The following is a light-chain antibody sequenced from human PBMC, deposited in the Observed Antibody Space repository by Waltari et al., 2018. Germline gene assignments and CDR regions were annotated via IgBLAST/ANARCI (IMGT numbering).Light chain of an antibody. CDR1: NIGRKK. CDR2: RDS. Sequence: SYELTQPLSVSVALGQTDRITCGGNNIGRKKVHWHQQKPGQAPLLVIYRDSNRPSGIPERFSGSNSGNTATLTISRAQAGDEAYYYCQVWDSSTYVVFGGGTKLTVL. V-gene: IGLV3-9*01. CDR3: QVWDSSTYVV. J-gene: IGLJ2*01.